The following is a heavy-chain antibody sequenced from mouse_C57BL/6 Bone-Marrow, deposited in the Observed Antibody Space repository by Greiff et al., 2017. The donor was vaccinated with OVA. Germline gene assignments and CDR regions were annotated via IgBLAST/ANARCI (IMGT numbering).Heavy chain of an antibody. D-gene: IGHD2-4*01. CDR3: ARAHYDYDEGFAD. Sequence: QVQLKESGPGILQSSQTLSLTCSFSGFSLSTSGMGVSWIRQPSEKGLEWLVHNYWDDDTRYNPSLKSRPTISKDSSRNQVFLNITSVDTADTATYYCARAHYDYDEGFADWGQGTLVTVSA. CDR2: NYWDDDT. J-gene: IGHJ3*01. V-gene: IGHV8-12*01. CDR1: GFSLSTSGMG.